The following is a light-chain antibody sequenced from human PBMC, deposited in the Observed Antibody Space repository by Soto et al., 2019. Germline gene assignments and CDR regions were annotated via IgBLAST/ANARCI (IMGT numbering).Light chain of an antibody. J-gene: IGLJ1*01. CDR2: DVS. CDR3: SSYTSSGTYM. V-gene: IGLV2-14*01. CDR1: SSDVGDYNY. Sequence: QSALTQPASVSGSPGQSITISCTGTSSDVGDYNYVSWYQQHPGKAPELMIYDVSDRPSGVSNRFSGSKSGNTASLSISGLQAEDEADYYCSSYTSSGTYMFGTGTKVTVL.